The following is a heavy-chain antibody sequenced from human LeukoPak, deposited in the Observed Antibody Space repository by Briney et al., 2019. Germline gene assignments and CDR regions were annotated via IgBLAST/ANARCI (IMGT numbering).Heavy chain of an antibody. D-gene: IGHD3-22*01. CDR2: ICAYNSNT. Sequence: SVTVSCMASRYTFTSYGISWVGQAPAQGLERMGWICAYNSNTNYAQKLQGTVTITTNTSTSTAYMELRSLRSDDTPVYYCARDFPGYYDCSGYWASDAFDIWGQGTMVTVS. J-gene: IGHJ3*02. V-gene: IGHV1-18*01. CDR1: RYTFTSYG. CDR3: ARDFPGYYDCSGYWASDAFDI.